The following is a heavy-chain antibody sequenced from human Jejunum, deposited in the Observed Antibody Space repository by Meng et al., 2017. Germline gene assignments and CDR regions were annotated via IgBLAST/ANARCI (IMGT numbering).Heavy chain of an antibody. J-gene: IGHJ4*02. CDR3: ARTSYSGHESYHFDY. D-gene: IGHD5-12*01. CDR1: GYSLTSYW. V-gene: IGHV5-51*01. Sequence: GESLKISCQTSGYSLTSYWIAWVRQMPGKGLERMGIIYPDDSDSRYSPSFQGQVTISADKSINTAYLQWSSLKASDTAMYDCARTSYSGHESYHFDYWGQGTLVTVSS. CDR2: IYPDDSDS.